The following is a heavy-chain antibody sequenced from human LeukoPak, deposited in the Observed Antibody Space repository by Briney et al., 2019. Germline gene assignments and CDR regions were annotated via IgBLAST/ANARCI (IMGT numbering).Heavy chain of an antibody. D-gene: IGHD1-26*01. V-gene: IGHV3-53*01. CDR3: ARRSDEVAFDI. Sequence: GGSLRLSCAASGFTFSSYGMHWVRQAPGKGLEWVSVIYSGGSTYYADSVKGRFTISRDNSKNTLYLQMSSLRAEDTAVYYCARRSDEVAFDIWGQGTMVTVSS. CDR1: GFTFSSYG. J-gene: IGHJ3*02. CDR2: IYSGGST.